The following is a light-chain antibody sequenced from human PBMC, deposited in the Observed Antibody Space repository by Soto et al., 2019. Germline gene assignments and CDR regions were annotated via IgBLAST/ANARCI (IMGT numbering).Light chain of an antibody. V-gene: IGKV1-33*01. CDR2: DAS. J-gene: IGKJ4*01. Sequence: DIQMTQSPSSLSASVGDRVTISCQASRDISDHLNWYQHKPGQPPRLLIYDASNLETGVPSRFSGSASGTSFTFTISSLRPYDVATYFCQQYDNVPLTFGGGTEV. CDR3: QQYDNVPLT. CDR1: RDISDH.